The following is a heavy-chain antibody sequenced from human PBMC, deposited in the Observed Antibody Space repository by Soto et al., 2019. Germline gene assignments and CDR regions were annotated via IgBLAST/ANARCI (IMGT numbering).Heavy chain of an antibody. D-gene: IGHD6-13*01. V-gene: IGHV3-21*01. CDR1: GFTFRSVT. J-gene: IGHJ5*02. CDR2: ISSNSAYR. Sequence: GGSLRLSCAASGFTFRSVTMNWVRQAPGKGLECVSTISSNSAYRFYTDALRGRFTISRDNAKNSLHLQMNSLRAEDTAVYYCTRDASRDSSARGWFDPWGPGTLVTVS. CDR3: TRDASRDSSARGWFDP.